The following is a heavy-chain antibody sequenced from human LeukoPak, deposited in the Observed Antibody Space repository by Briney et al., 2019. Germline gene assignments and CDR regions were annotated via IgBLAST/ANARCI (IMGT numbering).Heavy chain of an antibody. D-gene: IGHD1-26*01. V-gene: IGHV1-2*02. CDR3: ARDIVGAPTTDAFDI. CDR2: INPNSGGT. Sequence: AASVKVSCKASGYTFTDYYMHWVRQAPGQGLEWMGWINPNSGGTNYAQKFQGRVTMTRDTSISTAYMELSRLRSDDTAVYYCARDIVGAPTTDAFDIWGQGTMVTVSS. CDR1: GYTFTDYY. J-gene: IGHJ3*02.